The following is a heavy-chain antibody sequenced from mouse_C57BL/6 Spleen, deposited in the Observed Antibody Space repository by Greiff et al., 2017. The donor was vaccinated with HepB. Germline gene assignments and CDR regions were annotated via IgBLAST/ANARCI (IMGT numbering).Heavy chain of an antibody. V-gene: IGHV1-55*01. D-gene: IGHD1-1*01. CDR2: IYRGSGST. CDR3: ARQGITTGVADD. J-gene: IGHJ2*01. Sequence: QVQLQQPGAELVKPGASVKISCTASGYTFTSYWITWVKQRPGQGLEWIGDIYRGSGSTNYNEKFKSKATLTVDTSTSTAYMQLSSLTSEDSAVYYCARQGITTGVADDWGQGTTLTVSS. CDR1: GYTFTSYW.